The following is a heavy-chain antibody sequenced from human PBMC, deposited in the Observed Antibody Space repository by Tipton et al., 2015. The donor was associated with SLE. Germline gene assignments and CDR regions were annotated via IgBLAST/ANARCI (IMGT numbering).Heavy chain of an antibody. CDR1: GGSFSGYY. Sequence: TLSLTCAVYGGSFSGYYWSWIRQPPGKGLEWIGEINHSGSTNYNPSLKSRVTISVDTSKNQFSLKLSSVTAADTAVYYCARGRYYDFWIGGQGTLVTVSS. V-gene: IGHV4-34*01. CDR3: ARGRYYDFWI. J-gene: IGHJ4*02. CDR2: INHSGST. D-gene: IGHD3-3*01.